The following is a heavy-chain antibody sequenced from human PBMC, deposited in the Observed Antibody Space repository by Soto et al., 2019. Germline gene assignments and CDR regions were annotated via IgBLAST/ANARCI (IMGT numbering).Heavy chain of an antibody. D-gene: IGHD3-10*01. CDR3: AREGGSSMVRGVIITYSGGMDV. CDR1: GYTFTGYY. CDR2: INPNSGGT. J-gene: IGHJ6*02. V-gene: IGHV1-2*04. Sequence: ASVKVSCKASGYTFTGYYMHWVRQAPGQGLEWMGWINPNSGGTNYAQKCQGWVTMTRDTSISTVYMELSRLRSDDTAVYYCAREGGSSMVRGVIITYSGGMDVWGQGTTVTVSS.